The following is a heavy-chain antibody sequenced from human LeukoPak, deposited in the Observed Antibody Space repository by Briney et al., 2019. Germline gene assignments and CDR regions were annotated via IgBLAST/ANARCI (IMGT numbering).Heavy chain of an antibody. CDR2: ISAYNGNT. V-gene: IGHV1-18*01. J-gene: IGHJ5*02. CDR3: ARVYGGNSVLGWFDP. CDR1: GYTFTSYG. Sequence: ASVKVSCKASGYTFTSYGISWVRQAPGQGLEWMGWISAYNGNTNYAQKLQGRVTMTTDTSTSTAYMELRSLRSDDTAVYYCARVYGGNSVLGWFDPWGQGTLVTVSS. D-gene: IGHD4-23*01.